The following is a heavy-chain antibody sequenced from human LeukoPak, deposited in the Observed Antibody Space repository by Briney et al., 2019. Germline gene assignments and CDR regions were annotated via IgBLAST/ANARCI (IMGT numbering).Heavy chain of an antibody. D-gene: IGHD3-22*01. J-gene: IGHJ4*02. CDR3: ARGWDYDSGGRPTAYVY. Sequence: SAKVSCKASGGTFINYAINWVRQAPGPGLEWMGGIIPIFGTANYAQKFQGRVTITADESTSTVYMELNSLKSEDTAVYYCARGWDYDSGGRPTAYVYWGQGTLVTVSS. CDR2: IIPIFGTA. V-gene: IGHV1-69*13. CDR1: GGTFINYA.